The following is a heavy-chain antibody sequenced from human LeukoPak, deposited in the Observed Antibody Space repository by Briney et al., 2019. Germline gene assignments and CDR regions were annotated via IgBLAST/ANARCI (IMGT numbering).Heavy chain of an antibody. CDR1: GFTFSSYA. Sequence: PGGSLRLSCAASGFTFSSYAMSWVRQAPGKGLEWVSAISGSGGSTYYADSVKGRFTISRDNSKNTLYLQMNSLRAEDTAVYYCAKDPNRHQYQLLSGYWGQGTLVTVSS. V-gene: IGHV3-23*01. CDR3: AKDPNRHQYQLLSGY. CDR2: ISGSGGST. J-gene: IGHJ4*02. D-gene: IGHD2-2*01.